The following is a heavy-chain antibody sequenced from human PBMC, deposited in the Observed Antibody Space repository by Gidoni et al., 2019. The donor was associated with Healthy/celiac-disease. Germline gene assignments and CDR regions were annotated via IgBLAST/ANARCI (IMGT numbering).Heavy chain of an antibody. Sequence: QVQLVESGGGVVQPGRSLRLSCAASGFTFSSYGMHWVRQAPGKGLEWVAVISYDGSNKYYADSVKGRFTISRDNSKNTLYLQMNSLRAEDTAVYYCAKDSLDIAVAGTFDYWGQGTLVTVSS. CDR2: ISYDGSNK. J-gene: IGHJ4*02. CDR1: GFTFSSYG. V-gene: IGHV3-30*18. CDR3: AKDSLDIAVAGTFDY. D-gene: IGHD6-19*01.